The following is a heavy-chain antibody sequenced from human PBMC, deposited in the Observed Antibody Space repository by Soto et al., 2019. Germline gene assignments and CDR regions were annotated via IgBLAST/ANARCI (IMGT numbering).Heavy chain of an antibody. CDR1: GGTFSSYA. V-gene: IGHV1-69*13. CDR3: VRDRALDSSGHWFDS. CDR2: IIPIFGTA. J-gene: IGHJ5*01. Sequence: SVKVSCKASGGTFSSYAISWVRQAPGQGLEWMGGIIPIFGTANYAQKFQGRVTITADESTSTAYMELSSLRSEDTAIYYCVRDRALDSSGHWFDSWGQGTLVTVSS. D-gene: IGHD6-19*01.